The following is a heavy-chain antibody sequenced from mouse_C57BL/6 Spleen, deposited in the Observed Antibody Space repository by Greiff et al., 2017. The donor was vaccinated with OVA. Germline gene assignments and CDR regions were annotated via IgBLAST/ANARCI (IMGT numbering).Heavy chain of an antibody. CDR3: AGYYYECSFAY. D-gene: IGHD1-1*01. CDR1: GFTFTDYY. CDR2: IRNKANGYTT. Sequence: EVQGVESGGGLVQPGGSLSLSCAASGFTFTDYYMSWVRQPPGKALEWLGFIRNKANGYTTEYSASVKGRFTISRDNSQSILYLQMSALRAEDSATYYCAGYYYECSFAYWGQGTLVTVSA. V-gene: IGHV7-3*01. J-gene: IGHJ3*01.